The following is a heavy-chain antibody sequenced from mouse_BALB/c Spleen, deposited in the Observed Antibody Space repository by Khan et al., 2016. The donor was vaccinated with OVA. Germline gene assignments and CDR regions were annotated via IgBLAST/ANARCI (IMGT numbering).Heavy chain of an antibody. D-gene: IGHD3-3*01. J-gene: IGHJ3*01. Sequence: EVQLQESGPGLVKPSQSLSLTCTVTGYSITSDYAWNWIRQFPGNKLEWMGYISYSGSTSYTPSLKSRLSITRDTSKNQFFLQLNSVTTEDTATYYWARGRAYWGQGTLVTVSA. CDR3: ARGRAY. CDR2: ISYSGST. CDR1: GYSITSDYA. V-gene: IGHV3-2*02.